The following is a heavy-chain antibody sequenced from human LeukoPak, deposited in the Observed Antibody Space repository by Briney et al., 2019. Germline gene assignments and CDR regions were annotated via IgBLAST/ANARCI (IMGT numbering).Heavy chain of an antibody. CDR2: IIPILGIA. D-gene: IGHD1-26*01. CDR3: ASHSGIVGATRYYYYGMDV. V-gene: IGHV1-69*04. Sequence: ASVKVSCKASGGTFSSYAIGWVRQAPGQGLEWMGRIIPILGIANYAQKFQGRVTITADKSASTAYMELSSLRSEDTAVYYCASHSGIVGATRYYYYGMDVWGQGTTVTVSS. CDR1: GGTFSSYA. J-gene: IGHJ6*02.